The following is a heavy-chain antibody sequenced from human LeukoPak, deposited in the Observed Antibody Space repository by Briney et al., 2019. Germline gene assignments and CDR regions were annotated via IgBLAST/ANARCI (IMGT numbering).Heavy chain of an antibody. D-gene: IGHD5-12*01. CDR3: AKVGWLRPTYYYYYMDV. CDR1: GGSIRSGSYY. CDR2: VYTSGST. V-gene: IGHV4-61*02. Sequence: PSETLSLTCTVSGGSIRSGSYYWSWIRQAAGKGLEWIGRVYTSGSTNYNPSLKSRVTISVDTSKNQFSLKLSSVTAADTAVYYCAKVGWLRPTYYYYYMDVWGKGTTVTVSS. J-gene: IGHJ6*03.